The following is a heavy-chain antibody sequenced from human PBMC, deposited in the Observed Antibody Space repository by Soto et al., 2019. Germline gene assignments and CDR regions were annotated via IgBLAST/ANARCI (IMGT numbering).Heavy chain of an antibody. CDR3: GGHQPHDY. CDR1: GFTFSNFA. Sequence: GGSLRLSCAASGFTFSNFAMSWVRQAPGKGLEWVSAITGSGSSTYYADSVKGRSTISRDNSKNTLYLQMNSLRAEDTAVYYCGGHQPHDYWGQGTLVTVSS. D-gene: IGHD2-2*01. J-gene: IGHJ4*02. CDR2: ITGSGSST. V-gene: IGHV3-23*01.